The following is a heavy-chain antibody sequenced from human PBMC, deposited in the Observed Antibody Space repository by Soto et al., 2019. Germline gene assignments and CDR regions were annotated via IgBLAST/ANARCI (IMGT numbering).Heavy chain of an antibody. J-gene: IGHJ4*02. Sequence: SETLSLTCAVSSGSISSSNWWSWVRQPPGKGLEWIGEIYHSGSTNYNPSLKSRVTISVDKSKNQFSLKLSSVTAADTAVYYCARRVRTLGGYSYGEPFDYWGQGTLVTVSS. CDR2: IYHSGST. CDR3: ARRVRTLGGYSYGEPFDY. CDR1: SGSISSSNW. D-gene: IGHD5-18*01. V-gene: IGHV4-4*02.